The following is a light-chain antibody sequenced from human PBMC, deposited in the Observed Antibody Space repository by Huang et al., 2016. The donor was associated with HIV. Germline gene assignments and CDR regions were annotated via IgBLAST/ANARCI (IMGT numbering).Light chain of an antibody. CDR2: DSS. CDR3: QQYDDLPLT. Sequence: DIQMTQSPSSLSASVGDIVTITCQASQDINNYLNWYRQKPGKAPELMIDDSSNLGAGVPSRFSGIGSGTDFTFTISSLQPEDIGTYYCQQYDDLPLTFGGGTRVQIK. J-gene: IGKJ4*01. CDR1: QDINNY. V-gene: IGKV1-33*01.